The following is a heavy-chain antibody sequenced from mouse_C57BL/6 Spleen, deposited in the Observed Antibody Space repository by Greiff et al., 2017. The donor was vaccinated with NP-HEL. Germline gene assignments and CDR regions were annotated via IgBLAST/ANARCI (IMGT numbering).Heavy chain of an antibody. D-gene: IGHD2-2*01. CDR3: AREGMVTYYFDY. J-gene: IGHJ2*01. CDR2: ISSGSSTI. Sequence: EVKLMESGGGLVKPGGSLKLSCAASGFTFSDYGMHWVRQAPEKGLEWVAYISSGSSTIYYADTVKGRITISRDNAKNTLFLQMTSLRSEDTAMYYCAREGMVTYYFDYWGQGTTLTVSS. V-gene: IGHV5-17*01. CDR1: GFTFSDYG.